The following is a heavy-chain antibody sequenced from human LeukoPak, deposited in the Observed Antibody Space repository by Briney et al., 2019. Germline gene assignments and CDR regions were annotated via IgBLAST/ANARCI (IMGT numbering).Heavy chain of an antibody. CDR1: VGTVTIYA. CDR3: ARYSGSYYEGHWFDP. D-gene: IGHD1-26*01. V-gene: IGHV1-69*04. CDR2: SIPFFGIA. J-gene: IGHJ5*02. Sequence: SENLSCKGAVGTVTIYAISWVRQGPGQGLGWIGRSIPFFGIANYAQKFQGRVTIIADKSTGTAYMELSSLRSEDTAVYYCARYSGSYYEGHWFDPWGQGTLVIVSS.